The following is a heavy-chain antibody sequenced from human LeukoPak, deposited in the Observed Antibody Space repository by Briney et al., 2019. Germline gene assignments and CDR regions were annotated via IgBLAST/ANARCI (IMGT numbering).Heavy chain of an antibody. J-gene: IGHJ3*02. D-gene: IGHD2-15*01. Sequence: GGSLRLSCAASGFTFSSYGMSWVRQAPGKGLEWVSAISGSGGSTYYADSVKGRFTISRDNSKNTLYLQMNSLRAEDTAIYYCAKDGRGGVPRAFDIWARGQWSPSLQ. CDR2: ISGSGGST. V-gene: IGHV3-23*01. CDR3: AKDGRGGVPRAFDI. CDR1: GFTFSSYG.